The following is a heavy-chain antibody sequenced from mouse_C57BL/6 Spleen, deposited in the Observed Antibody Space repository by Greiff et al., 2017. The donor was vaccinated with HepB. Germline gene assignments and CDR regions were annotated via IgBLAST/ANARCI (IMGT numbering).Heavy chain of an antibody. CDR1: GFTFSSYT. Sequence: EVQLVESGGGLVKPGGSLKLSCAASGFTFSSYTMSWVRQTPEKRLEWVATISGGGGNTYYPDSVKGRFTISRDKAKNTLYLQMSSLRSEDTALYYCARQNYGSSSDGVWFAYWGQGTLVTVSA. CDR3: ARQNYGSSSDGVWFAY. J-gene: IGHJ3*01. CDR2: ISGGGGNT. V-gene: IGHV5-9*01. D-gene: IGHD1-1*01.